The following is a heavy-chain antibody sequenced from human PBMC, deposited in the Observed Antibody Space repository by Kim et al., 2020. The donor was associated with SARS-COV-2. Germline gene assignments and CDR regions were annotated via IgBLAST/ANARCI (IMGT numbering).Heavy chain of an antibody. CDR3: ARMLGNCRGTRCYAPPFDM. Sequence: SETLSLTCAVYGGSLSGFFWSWIRQSPGKGLEWIGEMNDSGSTKYNPSHKSRATIAVDTSKNQLSLVLRSVTAADTAVYYCARMLGNCRGTRCYAPPFDMWGQGTMVTVSS. J-gene: IGHJ3*02. D-gene: IGHD2-2*01. CDR2: MNDSGST. CDR1: GGSLSGFF. V-gene: IGHV4-34*01.